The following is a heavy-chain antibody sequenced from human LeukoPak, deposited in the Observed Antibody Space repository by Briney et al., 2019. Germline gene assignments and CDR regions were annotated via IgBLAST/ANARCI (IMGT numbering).Heavy chain of an antibody. CDR1: GGSFSGYY. V-gene: IGHV4-34*01. CDR2: INHSGST. J-gene: IGHJ6*02. CDR3: ARVGVWFGPYYGMDV. Sequence: PSETLSLTRAVYGGSFSGYYWSWIRQPPGKGLEWIGEINHSGSTNYNPSLKSRVTISVDTSKNQFSLKLSSVTAADTAVYYCARVGVWFGPYYGMDVWGQGTTVTVSS. D-gene: IGHD3-10*01.